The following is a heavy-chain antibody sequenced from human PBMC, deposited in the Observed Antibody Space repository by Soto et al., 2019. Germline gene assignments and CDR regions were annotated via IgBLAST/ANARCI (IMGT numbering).Heavy chain of an antibody. CDR2: IYPGDSDT. Sequence: PGESLKISCKGSGYSFTSYWIGWERQMPGKGLEWMGIIYPGDSDTRYSPSFQGQVTISADKSISTAYLQWRSLRASDTAMYYCARHGGGIAVAGTWGGFDIWGQGTMVTVSS. J-gene: IGHJ3*02. CDR1: GYSFTSYW. CDR3: ARHGGGIAVAGTWGGFDI. D-gene: IGHD6-19*01. V-gene: IGHV5-51*01.